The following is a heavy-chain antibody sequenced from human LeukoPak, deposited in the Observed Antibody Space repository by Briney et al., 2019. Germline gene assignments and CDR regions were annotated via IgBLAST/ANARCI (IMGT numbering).Heavy chain of an antibody. CDR1: GDSISNYF. CDR2: IYAGEGA. V-gene: IGHV4-4*07. D-gene: IGHD5-18*01. J-gene: IGHJ4*02. CDR3: VREGYSYGYYFDY. Sequence: PSETLSLTCTVSGDSISNYFWSWIRQPAGKGLEWIGRIYAGEGAKYNPSLETRVTVSVDTSTNQLSLKLSSVTAADTAVYYCVREGYSYGYYFDYWGQGTLVTVSS.